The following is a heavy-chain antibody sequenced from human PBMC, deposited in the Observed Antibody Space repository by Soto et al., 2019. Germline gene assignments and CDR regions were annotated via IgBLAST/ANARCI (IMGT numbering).Heavy chain of an antibody. CDR2: ISYDGSNK. D-gene: IGHD3-10*01. Sequence: QVQLVESGGGVVQPGRSLRLSCAASGFTFSSYAMHWVRQAPGKGLEWVAVISYDGSNKYYADSVKGRFTISRDNSKNTLYLQMNSLRAEDTAVYYCVRDLNYYGSGGPSFDYWGQGTLVTVSS. CDR1: GFTFSSYA. CDR3: VRDLNYYGSGGPSFDY. V-gene: IGHV3-30-3*01. J-gene: IGHJ4*02.